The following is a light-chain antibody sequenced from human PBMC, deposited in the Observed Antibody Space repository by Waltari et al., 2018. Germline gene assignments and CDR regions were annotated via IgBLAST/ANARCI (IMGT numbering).Light chain of an antibody. J-gene: IGLJ1*01. V-gene: IGLV3-21*04. CDR3: QVWDRSSEQYA. CDR2: DDS. Sequence: SHVLTQPPSVSMAPGRTATITCGGNNLGSKSVHWYQQKPGQAPVLVIYDDSDRPSGIPERFSGSNSGNTATLTISRVEAGDEADYYCQVWDRSSEQYAFGTGTTVTVL. CDR1: NLGSKS.